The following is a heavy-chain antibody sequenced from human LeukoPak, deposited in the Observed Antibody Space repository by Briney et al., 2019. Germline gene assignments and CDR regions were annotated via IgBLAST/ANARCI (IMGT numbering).Heavy chain of an antibody. J-gene: IGHJ4*02. V-gene: IGHV3-33*01. CDR1: GFTFSSYG. Sequence: GGSLRLSCAASGFTFSSYGMHWVRQAPGKGLEWVAVIWYDGSNKYYADSVKGRVTISRDNSKNTLYLQMNSLRAEDTAVYYCARTYYYDSSGYYPFDYWGQGTLVTVSS. CDR2: IWYDGSNK. CDR3: ARTYYYDSSGYYPFDY. D-gene: IGHD3-22*01.